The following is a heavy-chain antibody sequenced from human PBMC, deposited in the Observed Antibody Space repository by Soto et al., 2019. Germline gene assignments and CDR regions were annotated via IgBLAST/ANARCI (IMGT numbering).Heavy chain of an antibody. D-gene: IGHD3-22*01. Sequence: ASVKVSCKASGYTFTSYGISWVRQAPGQGLEWMGWISAYNGNTNYAQKLQGRVTMTTDTSTSTAYMELRSLRSDDTAVYYCASVGYDSNGYYLKNNWFDPWGRGTLVTVSS. CDR1: GYTFTSYG. CDR3: ASVGYDSNGYYLKNNWFDP. V-gene: IGHV1-18*01. CDR2: ISAYNGNT. J-gene: IGHJ5*02.